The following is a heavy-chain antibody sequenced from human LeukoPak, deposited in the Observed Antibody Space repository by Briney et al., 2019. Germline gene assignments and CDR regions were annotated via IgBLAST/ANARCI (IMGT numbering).Heavy chain of an antibody. V-gene: IGHV4-59*01. CDR1: GGSISSYY. Sequence: PSETLSLTCAVAGGSISSYYWRWIRQPPGKRREWIGFFYYIVSTNYNPSLKSRVTISADTPKNQVSLKRSYVTDADTDVYYCARGPGGYSYGYYFDYWGQGTLVTVSS. CDR2: FYYIVST. J-gene: IGHJ4*02. CDR3: ARGPGGYSYGYYFDY. D-gene: IGHD5-18*01.